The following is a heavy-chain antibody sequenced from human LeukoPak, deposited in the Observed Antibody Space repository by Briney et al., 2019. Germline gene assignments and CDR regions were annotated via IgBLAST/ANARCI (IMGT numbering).Heavy chain of an antibody. CDR3: ARGALDTAMANYFDY. J-gene: IGHJ4*02. CDR2: IYSCCST. V-gene: IGHV3-53*01. Sequence: GGSLRLSCAASGFTLSSNYMSWVRQAPGKGGEWVSVIYSCCSTYYAAPVNRRFTISRHNSKNTLYLQMNSLRAEDTAVYYCARGALDTAMANYFDYWGQGTLVTVSS. CDR1: GFTLSSNY. D-gene: IGHD5-18*01.